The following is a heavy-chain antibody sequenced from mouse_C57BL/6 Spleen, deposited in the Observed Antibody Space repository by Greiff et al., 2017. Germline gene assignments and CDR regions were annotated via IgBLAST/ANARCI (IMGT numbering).Heavy chain of an antibody. CDR1: GFTFSDYY. J-gene: IGHJ4*01. V-gene: IGHV5-12*01. Sequence: EVQGVESGGGLVQPGGSLKLSCAASGFTFSDYYMYWVRQTPEKRLEWVAYISNGGGSTYYPDTVKGRFTISRDNAKNTLYLQMSRLKSEDTAMYYCARQIWPYAMDYWGQGTSVTVSS. D-gene: IGHD1-1*02. CDR2: ISNGGGST. CDR3: ARQIWPYAMDY.